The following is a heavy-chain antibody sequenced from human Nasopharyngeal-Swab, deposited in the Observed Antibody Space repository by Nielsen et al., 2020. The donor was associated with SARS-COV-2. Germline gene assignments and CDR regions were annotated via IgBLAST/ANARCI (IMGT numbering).Heavy chain of an antibody. V-gene: IGHV3-20*03. D-gene: IGHD2-2*01. J-gene: IGHJ4*02. CDR3: ARDEQYCSSANCYALFEY. CDR1: GFTFDDYG. Sequence: GESLTISYAASGFTFDDYGMSWVCQAQGKRLEWVSDINWNGGSTGYADSVKGRFTISRDNAKNSLYLQMNSLRAEDTALYYCARDEQYCSSANCYALFEYWGQGTLVTVSS. CDR2: INWNGGST.